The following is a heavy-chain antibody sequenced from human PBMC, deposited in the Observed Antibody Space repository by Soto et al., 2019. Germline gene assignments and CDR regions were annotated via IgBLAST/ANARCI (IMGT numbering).Heavy chain of an antibody. CDR3: AKKMVYALHGRDV. V-gene: IGHV3-23*01. CDR2: ISGSGGDT. Sequence: EVQLLESGGGLVQPGGSLRLSCAASGFTFGTYAMAWVRQAPGKGLEWVSVISGSGGDTYYADSVKGRFTISRENSKNTLFLQMNSLRAEDTALYYCAKKMVYALHGRDVWGQGTTVTVAS. J-gene: IGHJ6*02. CDR1: GFTFGTYA. D-gene: IGHD2-8*01.